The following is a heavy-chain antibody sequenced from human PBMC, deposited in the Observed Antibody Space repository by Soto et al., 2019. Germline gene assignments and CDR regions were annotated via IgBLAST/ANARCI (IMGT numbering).Heavy chain of an antibody. V-gene: IGHV3-23*01. CDR2: ISGGGGSP. Sequence: GGSLRLSCAASGFTFSNYAMTWVRQAPGKGLEWVSVISGGGGSPYYADSVKGRFTISRDNSKNTLFLQTNSLSAEDTALYYCAKATYDSDSNGYYRVFLEPWGQGTRATVSS. D-gene: IGHD3-22*01. CDR1: GFTFSNYA. J-gene: IGHJ5*02. CDR3: AKATYDSDSNGYYRVFLEP.